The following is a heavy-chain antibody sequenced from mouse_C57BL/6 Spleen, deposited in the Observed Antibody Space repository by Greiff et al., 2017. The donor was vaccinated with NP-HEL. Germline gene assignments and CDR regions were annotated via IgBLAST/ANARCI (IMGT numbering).Heavy chain of an antibody. Sequence: EVQLQQSGPELVKPGASVKIPCKASGYTFTDYNMDWVKQSHGKSLEWIGDINPNNGGTIYNQKFKGKATLTVDKSSSTAYMELRSLTSEDTAVYYCASPIYYGYDGGFAYWGQGTLVTVSA. CDR2: INPNNGGT. D-gene: IGHD2-2*01. V-gene: IGHV1-18*01. CDR1: GYTFTDYN. CDR3: ASPIYYGYDGGFAY. J-gene: IGHJ3*01.